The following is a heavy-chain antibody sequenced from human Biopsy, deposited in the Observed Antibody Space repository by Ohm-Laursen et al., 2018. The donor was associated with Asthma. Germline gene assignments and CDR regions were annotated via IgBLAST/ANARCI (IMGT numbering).Heavy chain of an antibody. CDR1: GGTFNTYV. CDR3: ARKAGSCISRTCYSLDF. D-gene: IGHD2-2*01. Sequence: GASVKVSCKSLGGTFNTYVIGWGRQAPGQGLEWLGGFNSFFGTTTYPQKFQDRVTITADDSTSTVYMELSSLRSEDTAVYYCARKAGSCISRTCYSLDFWGQGTLVTVSS. CDR2: FNSFFGTT. V-gene: IGHV1-69*13. J-gene: IGHJ4*02.